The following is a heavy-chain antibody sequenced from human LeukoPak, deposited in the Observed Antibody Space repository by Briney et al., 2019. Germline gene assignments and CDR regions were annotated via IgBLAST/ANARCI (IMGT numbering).Heavy chain of an antibody. CDR1: GNPFTGYF. CDR2: INPDSGAA. V-gene: IGHV1-2*02. CDR3: ARSRIAGTRGDYGMDV. D-gene: IGHD1-1*01. Sequence: GASLKVSWKASGNPFTGYFIHWGRQAPGQGPEWMGWINPDSGAATYVQKFQGTVTMTRNTSLNTAYMGLSSLRPDHTAVYYCARSRIAGTRGDYGMDVWGQGTTVSVSS. J-gene: IGHJ6*02.